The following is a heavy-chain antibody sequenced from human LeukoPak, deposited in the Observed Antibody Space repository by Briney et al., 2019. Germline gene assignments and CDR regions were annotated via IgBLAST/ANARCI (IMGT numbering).Heavy chain of an antibody. Sequence: GASVKVSCKASGYTFTSYDINWVRQATGQGLEWMGWISGSNGNTNYAQKFLGRVTMTADTSTSTAYMELRSLTSDDTAVYYCARSGRGTYYYFDLWGQGTLVTVSS. CDR2: ISGSNGNT. CDR1: GYTFTSYD. CDR3: ARSGRGTYYYFDL. V-gene: IGHV1-18*01. D-gene: IGHD3-10*01. J-gene: IGHJ4*02.